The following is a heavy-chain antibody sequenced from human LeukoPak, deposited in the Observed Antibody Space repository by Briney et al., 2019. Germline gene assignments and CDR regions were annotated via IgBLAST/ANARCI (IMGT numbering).Heavy chain of an antibody. Sequence: GGSLRLSWAVSGFTFSGYAMTWVRWAPGKGLEWVAGINWSGDYKGYEDSVKGRFSISRDNAKNTLFLHLNSVRAEDTAFYHCARVPTQPTSALCYNGVCSGWFDPWGQGTLVTVSS. CDR2: INWSGDYK. CDR3: ARVPTQPTSALCYNGVCSGWFDP. J-gene: IGHJ5*02. D-gene: IGHD2-8*01. V-gene: IGHV3-20*01. CDR1: GFTFSGYA.